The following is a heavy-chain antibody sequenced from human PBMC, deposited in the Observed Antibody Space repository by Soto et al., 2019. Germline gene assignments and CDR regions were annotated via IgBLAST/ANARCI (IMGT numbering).Heavy chain of an antibody. V-gene: IGHV1-2*02. Sequence: QVQLVQSGAEVKKPGASVKVSCKASGYTFTGYYMHWVRQAPGQGLEWMGWINPNSGGTNHAQKFQGRGTMTRDTSISTAYMELSRLRSDDTAVYYCARVLGIAVAGHDYWGQGTLVTVSS. D-gene: IGHD6-19*01. CDR3: ARVLGIAVAGHDY. J-gene: IGHJ4*02. CDR1: GYTFTGYY. CDR2: INPNSGGT.